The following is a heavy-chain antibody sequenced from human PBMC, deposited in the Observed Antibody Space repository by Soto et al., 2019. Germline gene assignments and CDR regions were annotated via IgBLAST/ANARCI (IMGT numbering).Heavy chain of an antibody. J-gene: IGHJ5*02. CDR3: ARGSLQMATKGNWFAP. CDR2: IIPIFGTA. V-gene: IGHV1-69*01. Sequence: QVQLVQSGAEVKKPGSSVKVSCKASGGTFRTYVISWLRQAPGHGPEWMGEIIPIFGTANYAQNFQGRVTITADESTTTVYMELSSLRSADTAVYYCARGSLQMATKGNWFAPWGQGTLVTVSS. CDR1: GGTFRTYV. D-gene: IGHD5-12*01.